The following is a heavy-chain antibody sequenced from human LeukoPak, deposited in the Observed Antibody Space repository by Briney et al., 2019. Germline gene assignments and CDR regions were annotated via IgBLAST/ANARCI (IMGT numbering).Heavy chain of an antibody. CDR1: GYTFTSYY. V-gene: IGHV1-46*03. D-gene: IGHD2-2*01. Sequence: VSVKVSCKASGYTFTSYYMHWVRQAPGQGLEWMGIINPSGGSTSYAQKFQGRVTMTRDTSTSTVYMELSSLRSEDTAVYYCARDFGGDIVVVPAATDAFDIWGQGTMVTVSS. CDR3: ARDFGGDIVVVPAATDAFDI. CDR2: INPSGGST. J-gene: IGHJ3*02.